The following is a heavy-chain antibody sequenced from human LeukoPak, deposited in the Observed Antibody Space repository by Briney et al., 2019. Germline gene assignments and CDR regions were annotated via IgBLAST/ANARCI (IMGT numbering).Heavy chain of an antibody. CDR3: ASDLGYCSSTSCSPPLDY. J-gene: IGHJ4*02. CDR1: GFTFSSYS. V-gene: IGHV3-21*01. Sequence: GGSPRLSCAASGFTFSSYSMNWVRQAPGKGLEWVSSISSSSSYIYYADSVKGRFTISRDNAKNSLYLQMNSLRAEDTAVYYCASDLGYCSSTSCSPPLDYWGQGTLVTVSS. D-gene: IGHD2-2*01. CDR2: ISSSSSYI.